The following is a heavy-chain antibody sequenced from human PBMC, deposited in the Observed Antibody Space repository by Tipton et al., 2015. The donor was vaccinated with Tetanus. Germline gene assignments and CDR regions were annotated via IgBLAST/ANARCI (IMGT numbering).Heavy chain of an antibody. CDR1: GYIFNNYW. Sequence: VQLVQSGGEVKKPGESLKISCKGSGYIFNNYWIGWVRQKHGNGLEWMGIIYPGDSDTRYSPSFQGQVTIAVDKSINTAYLQWSSLKASDTSMFYCARAHCTDGVCNFDFWGQGALVTVAS. CDR2: IYPGDSDT. V-gene: IGHV5-51*01. D-gene: IGHD2-8*01. CDR3: ARAHCTDGVCNFDF. J-gene: IGHJ4*02.